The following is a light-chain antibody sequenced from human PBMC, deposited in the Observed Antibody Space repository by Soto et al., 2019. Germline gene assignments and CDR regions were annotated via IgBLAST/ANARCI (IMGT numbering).Light chain of an antibody. CDR3: QQYNDWPPLT. Sequence: EIVMTQSPATLSVSPGERATLSCRASQSVRSNLAWYQQKPGQAPRLLIYGASTRATGIPARFSGSGSGTEFTLTISSLQSEDFAVYYCQQYNDWPPLTFGGGSKGDTK. J-gene: IGKJ4*01. CDR1: QSVRSN. V-gene: IGKV3-15*01. CDR2: GAS.